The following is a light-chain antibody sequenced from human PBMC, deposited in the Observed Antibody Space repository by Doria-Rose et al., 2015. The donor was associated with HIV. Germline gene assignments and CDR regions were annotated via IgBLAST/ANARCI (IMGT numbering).Light chain of an antibody. CDR3: HQYGTSWT. V-gene: IGKV3-20*01. Sequence: EIVLTQSPGTLSLSHEESATLSCRASQSFSSTYLAWYQQKPGRARSLLIYDGYTRATGIPDRFSASGSGTDFTLTINRLEPEDFALYYCHQYGTSWTFGQGTEVEI. J-gene: IGKJ1*01. CDR1: QSFSSTY. CDR2: DGY.